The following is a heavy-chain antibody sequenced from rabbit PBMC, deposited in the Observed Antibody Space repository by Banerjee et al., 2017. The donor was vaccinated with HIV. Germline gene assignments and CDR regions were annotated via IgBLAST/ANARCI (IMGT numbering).Heavy chain of an antibody. J-gene: IGHJ4*01. Sequence: QQQLEESGGGLVKPEGSLTLTCTASGFTLSSYWICWVRQAPGKGLELIACTYTSNSNTYYASWAKGRFTISKTSTTVTLQMTSLTAADTATYFCARDAGIGNYYNLWGPGTLVTVS. D-gene: IGHD8-1*01. CDR1: GFTLSSYW. CDR3: ARDAGIGNYYNL. CDR2: TYTSNSNT. V-gene: IGHV1S45*01.